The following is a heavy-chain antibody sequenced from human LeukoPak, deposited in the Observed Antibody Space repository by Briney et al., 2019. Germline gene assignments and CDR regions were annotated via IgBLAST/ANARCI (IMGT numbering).Heavy chain of an antibody. D-gene: IGHD6-13*01. J-gene: IGHJ4*02. V-gene: IGHV4-34*01. CDR3: ARGPGTWYYY. Sequence: SETLSLTCAVSGGSFSGYYWSWIRQPPGKGLEWIGEINHSGSTNYNPSLKSRVTISIDTSKNQFSLKLSSVTAADTALYYCARGPGTWYYYWGQGTLVTVSS. CDR2: INHSGST. CDR1: GGSFSGYY.